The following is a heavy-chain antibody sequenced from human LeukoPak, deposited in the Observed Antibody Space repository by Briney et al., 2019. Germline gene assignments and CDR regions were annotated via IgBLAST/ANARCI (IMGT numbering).Heavy chain of an antibody. CDR2: ISSTGSAK. CDR1: GFTSSTYN. V-gene: IGHV3-21*01. D-gene: IGHD5-18*01. CDR3: AKERRGYSYGYIDY. J-gene: IGHJ4*02. Sequence: PGGSLRLSCAASGFTSSTYNMNWVRQAPGKGLEWVSSISSTGSAKYYADSVRGRFTISRDNANHSLYLQMNSLRAEDTAVYYCAKERRGYSYGYIDYWGQGSLVSVSS.